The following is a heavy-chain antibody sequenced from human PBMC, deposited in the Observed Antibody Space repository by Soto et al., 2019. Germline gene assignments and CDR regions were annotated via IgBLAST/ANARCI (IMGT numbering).Heavy chain of an antibody. V-gene: IGHV1-18*04. Sequence: ASVKVSCKFSGYTFSSYGISWARQAPGQGLEWMGWLSGYNGDTNYAQKFQGRVTMTTDTSTTTTYMELRSLRSDDTAVYYCARGTSVDYWGQGTLVTVSS. J-gene: IGHJ4*02. CDR1: GYTFSSYG. CDR2: LSGYNGDT. CDR3: ARGTSVDY.